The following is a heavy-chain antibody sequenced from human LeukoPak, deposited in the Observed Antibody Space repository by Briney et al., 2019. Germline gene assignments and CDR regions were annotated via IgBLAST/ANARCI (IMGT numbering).Heavy chain of an antibody. D-gene: IGHD6-19*01. CDR2: IHYSGTT. J-gene: IGHJ4*02. V-gene: IGHV4-59*01. Sequence: KPSETLSLTCTISGGSISSYYWTWIRQPPGKRLEWIGYIHYSGTTNYNPSLKSRVTISVDTSQNHFSLKLSSVTAADTALYYCARERVYSSGWGYYFDYWGQGTLVTVSS. CDR1: GGSISSYY. CDR3: ARERVYSSGWGYYFDY.